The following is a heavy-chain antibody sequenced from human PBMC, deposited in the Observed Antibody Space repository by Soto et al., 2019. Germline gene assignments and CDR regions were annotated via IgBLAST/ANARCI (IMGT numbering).Heavy chain of an antibody. J-gene: IGHJ4*02. Sequence: GKGLERLAFISHDEVNKYYADSVKGRFTISRDNSKNSLYLQVNSLRAEDTAVYYFVRVGFVRYYKSESCGFYPGIWGQRVLLSVSS. CDR2: ISHDEVNK. D-gene: IGHD3-10*01. CDR3: VRVGFVRYYKSESCGFYPGI. V-gene: IGHV3-30-3*01.